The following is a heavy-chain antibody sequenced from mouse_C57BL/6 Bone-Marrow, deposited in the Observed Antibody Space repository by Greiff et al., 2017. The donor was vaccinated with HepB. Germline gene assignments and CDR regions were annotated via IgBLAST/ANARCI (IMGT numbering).Heavy chain of an antibody. V-gene: IGHV14-4*01. Sequence: EVQLQQSGAELVRPGASVKLSCTASGFNIKDDYMHWVKQRPEQGLEWIGWIDPENGDTEYASKFQGKATITADTSSNTAYLQLRSLTSEDTAVYYCTITTVVFDYWGQGTTLTVSS. CDR3: TITTVVFDY. CDR1: GFNIKDDY. D-gene: IGHD1-1*01. CDR2: IDPENGDT. J-gene: IGHJ2*01.